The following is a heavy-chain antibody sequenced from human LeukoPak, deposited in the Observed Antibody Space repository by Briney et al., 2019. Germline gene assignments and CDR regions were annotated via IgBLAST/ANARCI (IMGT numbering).Heavy chain of an antibody. CDR3: ARQSGLVTTHFDY. CDR1: GGSISSYY. J-gene: IGHJ4*02. Sequence: PSETLSLTCTVSGGSISSYYWSWIRQPPGKGLEWIGYIYYSGSTNYNPSLKSRVTISVHTSNNQFSLHLSSVTAADTAVYYCARQSGLVTTHFDYWGQGTLVTVSS. D-gene: IGHD4-17*01. V-gene: IGHV4-59*08. CDR2: IYYSGST.